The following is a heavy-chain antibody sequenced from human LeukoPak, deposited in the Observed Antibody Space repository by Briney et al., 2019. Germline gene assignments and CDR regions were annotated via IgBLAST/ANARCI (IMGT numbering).Heavy chain of an antibody. CDR3: AKGLSFAFDF. CDR1: GFTFNNFA. Sequence: PGGSLRLSCAASGFTFNNFAMHWFRQAPGKGLEWVAFVQSDGSSEYYADSVKGRFTISRDNSKHTVFLHMNSLRTEDTAVYHCAKGLSFAFDFWGQGTMVTVSS. J-gene: IGHJ3*01. CDR2: VQSDGSSE. V-gene: IGHV3-30*02. D-gene: IGHD3-16*02.